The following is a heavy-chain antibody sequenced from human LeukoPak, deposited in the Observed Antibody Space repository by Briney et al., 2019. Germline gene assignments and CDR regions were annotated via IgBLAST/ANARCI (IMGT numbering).Heavy chain of an antibody. D-gene: IGHD2-2*01. CDR1: GYTFTGYY. CDR3: ARGLDIVVVPAAFNWFDP. V-gene: IGHV1-2*02. CDR2: INPNSGGT. Sequence: AASVRVSCEASGYTFTGYYMHWVRQAPGQGLEWMGWINPNSGGTNYAQKFQGRVTVTRDTSISTAYMELSRLTSDDTAVYYCARGLDIVVVPAAFNWFDPWGQGTLVTVSS. J-gene: IGHJ5*02.